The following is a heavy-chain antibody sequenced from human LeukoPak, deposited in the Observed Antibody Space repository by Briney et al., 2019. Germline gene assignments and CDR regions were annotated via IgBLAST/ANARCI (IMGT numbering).Heavy chain of an antibody. J-gene: IGHJ3*02. Sequence: GASVKVSCKASGYTFTSYYMHWVRQAPGQGLEWMGWINTNTGNPTYAQGFTGRFVFSLDTSVSTAYLQISSLKAEDTAVYYCARALAYDFWSGSPAFDIWGQGTMVTVSS. V-gene: IGHV7-4-1*02. CDR3: ARALAYDFWSGSPAFDI. D-gene: IGHD3-3*01. CDR1: GYTFTSYY. CDR2: INTNTGNP.